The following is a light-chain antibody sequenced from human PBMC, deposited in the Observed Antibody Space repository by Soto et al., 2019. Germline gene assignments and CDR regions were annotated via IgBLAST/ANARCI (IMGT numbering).Light chain of an antibody. CDR3: QQYNSYWT. J-gene: IGKJ1*01. CDR1: QSISSW. Sequence: DIQMTQSPSTLSASVGDRVTITCRASQSISSWLAWYQQKQGKAPKLLIYDASSLESGVTSRFSGSGSGTEFTPTISSPQPDDFATYYCQQYNSYWTFGQGTKVEIK. V-gene: IGKV1-5*01. CDR2: DAS.